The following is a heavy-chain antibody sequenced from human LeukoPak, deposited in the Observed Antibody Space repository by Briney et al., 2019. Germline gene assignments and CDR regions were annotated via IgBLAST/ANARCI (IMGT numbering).Heavy chain of an antibody. D-gene: IGHD2-15*01. CDR2: TIGSGGST. CDR3: AKARYCSGGSCYFDY. Sequence: GGSLRLSCVVSGFTFSTYWMSWVRQAPGKGLKWVSGTIGSGGSTFYADSVKGRFTISRDNSKNTLYLQMNSLRAEDTAVYYCAKARYCSGGSCYFDYWGQGTLVTVSS. J-gene: IGHJ4*02. V-gene: IGHV3-23*01. CDR1: GFTFSTYW.